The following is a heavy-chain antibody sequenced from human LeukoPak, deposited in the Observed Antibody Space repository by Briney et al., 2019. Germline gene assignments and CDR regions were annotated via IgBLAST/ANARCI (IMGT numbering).Heavy chain of an antibody. CDR3: TKGLRSGTFYNSFDY. CDR2: ISGDGGST. D-gene: IGHD3-10*01. CDR1: GFTYADHA. J-gene: IGHJ4*02. V-gene: IGHV3-43*02. Sequence: PGRSLRLSCVASGFTYADHATYWVRQTPGKSLEWVSLISGDGGSTNYAESVKGRFTISRDNAKNSLYLQLNSLRPEDTAVYYCTKGLRSGTFYNSFDYWGEGTLVTVSS.